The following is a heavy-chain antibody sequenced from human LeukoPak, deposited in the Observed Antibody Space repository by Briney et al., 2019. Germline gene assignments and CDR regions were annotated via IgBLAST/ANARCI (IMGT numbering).Heavy chain of an antibody. V-gene: IGHV1-69*04. CDR1: GGTFSSYA. D-gene: IGHD5-12*01. Sequence: GASVKVSCKASGGTFSSYAIIWVRQAPGQGLEWMGRIIPILGIANYAQKFQGRVTITADKSTSTACMELSSLRSEDTAVYYCARGGATGYYYYYYGMDVWGQGTTVTVSS. CDR3: ARGGATGYYYYYYGMDV. J-gene: IGHJ6*02. CDR2: IIPILGIA.